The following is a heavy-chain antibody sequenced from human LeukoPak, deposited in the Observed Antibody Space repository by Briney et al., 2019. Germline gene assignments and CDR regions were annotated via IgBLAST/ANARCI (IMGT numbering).Heavy chain of an antibody. D-gene: IGHD3-16*01. Sequence: ETLSLTCTVSGGSISSSSYYWGWIRQPPGKGLEWLAKIKEDGSEKYYVDSVKGRCTISRDNAKNSLYLQMNSLRAEDTAVYYCARGGSLYFDQWGQGTLVTVSS. V-gene: IGHV3-7*04. CDR2: IKEDGSEK. CDR1: GGSISSSSYY. J-gene: IGHJ4*02. CDR3: ARGGSLYFDQ.